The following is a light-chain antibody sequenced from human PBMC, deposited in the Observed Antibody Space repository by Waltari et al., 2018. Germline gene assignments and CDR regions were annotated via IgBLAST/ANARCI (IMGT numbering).Light chain of an antibody. CDR3: QQNSIWPYT. J-gene: IGKJ2*01. V-gene: IGKV3D-15*01. Sequence: EIVMTQSPATLSLSPGERATLSCRARQSVNSNLAWYQQKPGQAPRLLLYGASRRATGIPDRFSGSGSGTEFTLTISSLEPEDIAVYYCQQNSIWPYTFGQGTKVEI. CDR2: GAS. CDR1: QSVNSN.